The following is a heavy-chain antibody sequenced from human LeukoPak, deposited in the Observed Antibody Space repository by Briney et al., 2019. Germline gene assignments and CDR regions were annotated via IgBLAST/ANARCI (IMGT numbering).Heavy chain of an antibody. J-gene: IGHJ4*02. D-gene: IGHD5-18*01. CDR2: IRSKGYGGTA. CDR3: VRDGRGYSDVYFDY. V-gene: IGHV3-49*03. CDR1: GFTFGNYG. Sequence: PGRSLRLSCITSGFTFGNYGMSWFRQAPGKGLEWVSFIRSKGYGGTADYATSVKGRFTISRDDSKRIDYLQMNRLKNEDTAVYYCVRDGRGYSDVYFDYWGQGALVTVSS.